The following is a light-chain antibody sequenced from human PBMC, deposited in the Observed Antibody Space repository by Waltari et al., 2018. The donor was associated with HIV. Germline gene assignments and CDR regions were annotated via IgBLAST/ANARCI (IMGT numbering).Light chain of an antibody. J-gene: IGLJ1*01. CDR2: DVR. CDR3: CSFAGSYIV. CDR1: SSDFGAYNR. Sequence: QSALTQPRSVSGSPGQSVTISCTGTSSDFGAYNRSSWYQQHPGKAPKVVIYDVRERPAGVPDRFSGSKSANTASLTISGLQADDEADYHCCSFAGSYIVFGTGTKVTVL. V-gene: IGLV2-11*01.